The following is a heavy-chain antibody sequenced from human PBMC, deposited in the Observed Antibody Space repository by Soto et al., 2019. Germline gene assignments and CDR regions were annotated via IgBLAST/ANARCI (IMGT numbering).Heavy chain of an antibody. V-gene: IGHV4-30-4*01. Sequence: TRALTCTLSAGSGYRGDYYWTWSRQPARERREGIAYVSSYSGATYYNPSLKSRLTISFGTPMNQFSLKLQSVTAADTDVYYCDRGYYESSEYFVGSQIFDYWGQGSLVTVSS. CDR2: VSSYSGAT. CDR3: DRGYYESSEYFVGSQIFDY. CDR1: AGSGYRGDYY. J-gene: IGHJ4*02. D-gene: IGHD3-22*01.